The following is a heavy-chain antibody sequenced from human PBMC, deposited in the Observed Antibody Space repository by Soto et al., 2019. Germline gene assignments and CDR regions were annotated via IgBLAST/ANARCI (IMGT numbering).Heavy chain of an antibody. CDR1: GYTFTGYY. Sequence: ASVKVSCKASGYTFTGYYMHWVRQAPGQGLEWMGWINPNSGGTNYAQKFQGWVTMTRDTSISTAYMELSRLRSDDTAVYYCARDGCSSTSCYSDFDYWGQGTLVTVSS. V-gene: IGHV1-2*04. CDR2: INPNSGGT. CDR3: ARDGCSSTSCYSDFDY. J-gene: IGHJ4*02. D-gene: IGHD2-2*02.